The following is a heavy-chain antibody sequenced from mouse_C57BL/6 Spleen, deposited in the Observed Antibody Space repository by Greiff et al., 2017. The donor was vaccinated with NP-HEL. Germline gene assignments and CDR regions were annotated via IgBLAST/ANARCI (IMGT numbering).Heavy chain of an antibody. V-gene: IGHV1-50*01. CDR1: GYTFTSYW. J-gene: IGHJ4*01. Sequence: QVQLQQPGAELVKPGASVKLSCKASGYTFTSYWMQWVKQRPGQGLEWIGEIDPSDSYTNYNQKFKGKATLTVDTSSRTAYMQLSSLTSEDSAVYYCARWDITAVRWDYGGQRTSVTVSS. CDR3: ARWDITAVRWDY. CDR2: IDPSDSYT. D-gene: IGHD1-1*01.